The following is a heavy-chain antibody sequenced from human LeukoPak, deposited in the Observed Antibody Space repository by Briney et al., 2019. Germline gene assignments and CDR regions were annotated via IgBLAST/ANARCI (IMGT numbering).Heavy chain of an antibody. J-gene: IGHJ4*02. Sequence: ASVRVSCKASGYTFTGYYLHWVRPAPGQGLEWMGWINPNSGGTNYAPKFQGRVTMTRDTSISTAFMDLSRLTSDDTALYYCARVYSGSYGCDYWGQGTLVTVSS. CDR2: INPNSGGT. V-gene: IGHV1-2*02. D-gene: IGHD1-26*01. CDR1: GYTFTGYY. CDR3: ARVYSGSYGCDY.